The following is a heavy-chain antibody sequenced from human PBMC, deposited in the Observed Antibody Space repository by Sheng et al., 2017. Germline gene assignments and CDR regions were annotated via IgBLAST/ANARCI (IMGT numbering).Heavy chain of an antibody. CDR3: ARTPVAVPAPLEH. J-gene: IGHJ4*02. CDR1: GYSFTTYG. CDR2: ISGYNGNT. V-gene: IGHV1-18*01. Sequence: QVQLVQSGTEVRKPGASVKVSCKASGYSFTTYGITWVRQAPGQGLEWLGWISGYNGNTNPAQKFQGRVTMTTDTSTSTAYMELTSLRSDDTAVFYCARTPVAVPAPLEHWGQGSLVTVSS. D-gene: IGHD2-2*01.